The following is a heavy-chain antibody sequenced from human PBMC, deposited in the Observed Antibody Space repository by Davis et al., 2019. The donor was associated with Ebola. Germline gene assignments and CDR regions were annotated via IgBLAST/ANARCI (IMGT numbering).Heavy chain of an antibody. CDR2: IYYSGST. V-gene: IGHV4-61*08. Sequence: MPSETLSLTCAVSGGSISSGGYSWSWIRQPPGKGLEWIGYIYYSGSTNYNPSLKSRVTISVDTSKNQFSLKLSSVTAADTAVYYCARRGDGYNYDNGMDVWGKGTTVTVSS. CDR3: ARRGDGYNYDNGMDV. D-gene: IGHD5-24*01. J-gene: IGHJ6*04. CDR1: GGSISSGGYS.